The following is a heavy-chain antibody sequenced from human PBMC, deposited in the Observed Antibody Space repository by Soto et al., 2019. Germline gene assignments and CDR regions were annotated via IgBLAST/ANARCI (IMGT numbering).Heavy chain of an antibody. J-gene: IGHJ6*02. V-gene: IGHV1-18*01. CDR1: GYIFVNYG. D-gene: IGHD3-16*01. Sequence: QVQLVQSGXXXXKPGASVKVSCKASGYIFVNYGIAWVRQAPGQGLEWMGWISPYTGNTHSATKVQGRLTMTTDTSTSTAYMDLGSLTSDDTAVYYCVMVDNYVTPTPQDVWGQGTTVTVSS. CDR3: VMVDNYVTPTPQDV. CDR2: ISPYTGNT.